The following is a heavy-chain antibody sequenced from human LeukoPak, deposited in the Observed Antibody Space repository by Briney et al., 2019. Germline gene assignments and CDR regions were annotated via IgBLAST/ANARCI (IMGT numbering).Heavy chain of an antibody. J-gene: IGHJ4*02. CDR2: ISGSGGST. Sequence: GGSLRLSCAASGFTFSKYWLHWLRQAPGKGLEWVSAISGSGGSTYYADSVKGRFTISRDNSKNTLYLQMNSLRAEDTAVYYCAKDSIVGATGWADYWGQGTLVTVSS. V-gene: IGHV3-23*01. CDR1: GFTFSKYW. D-gene: IGHD1-26*01. CDR3: AKDSIVGATGWADY.